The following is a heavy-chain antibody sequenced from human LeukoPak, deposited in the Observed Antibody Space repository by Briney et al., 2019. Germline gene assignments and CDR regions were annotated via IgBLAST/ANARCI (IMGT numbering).Heavy chain of an antibody. CDR2: INVNKGNT. J-gene: IGHJ4*02. D-gene: IGHD6-19*01. V-gene: IGHV1-18*01. CDR3: ARADLGSGWPPLDFDY. Sequence: ASVKVSCKASGYTFTSYGISWVRQAPGQGLEWMGWINVNKGNTNYAQKFQGRITVTTDTSTSTAYMELRSLRSDDTAVYYCARADLGSGWPPLDFDYWGQGTLVTVSS. CDR1: GYTFTSYG.